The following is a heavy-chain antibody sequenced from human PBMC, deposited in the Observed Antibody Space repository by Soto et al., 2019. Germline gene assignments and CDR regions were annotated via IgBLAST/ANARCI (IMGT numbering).Heavy chain of an antibody. CDR1: GGTFSSYA. V-gene: IGHV1-69*06. J-gene: IGHJ4*02. D-gene: IGHD3-22*01. CDR3: AAPKDYYDSSGYYLTFDY. Sequence: SVKVSCKASGGTFSSYAISWVRQAPGQGLEWMGGIIPIFGTANYAQKFQGRVTITADKSTSTAYMELSSLRSEDTAVYYCAAPKDYYDSSGYYLTFDYWGQGTLVTVSA. CDR2: IIPIFGTA.